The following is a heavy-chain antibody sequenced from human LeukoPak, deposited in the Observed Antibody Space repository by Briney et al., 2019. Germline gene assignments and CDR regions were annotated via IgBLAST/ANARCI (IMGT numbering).Heavy chain of an antibody. D-gene: IGHD6-19*01. CDR2: IKQDGSEK. J-gene: IGHJ6*03. Sequence: PGGSLRLSCAASGFTFSSYWMSWVRQAPGKGLEWVANIKQDGSEKYYVDSVKGRFTISRDNAKNSLYLQMNSLRAEDTAVYYCARVFGYSSGWASYYYYCYMEVWGKGTTVTVSS. CDR1: GFTFSSYW. V-gene: IGHV3-7*01. CDR3: ARVFGYSSGWASYYYYCYMEV.